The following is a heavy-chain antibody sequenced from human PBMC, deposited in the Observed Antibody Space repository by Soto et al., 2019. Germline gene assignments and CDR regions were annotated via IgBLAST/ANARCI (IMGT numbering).Heavy chain of an antibody. D-gene: IGHD6-13*01. CDR3: ARIAASGRGWDV. Sequence: EVQLVESGGGLVQPGGSLRLSCVDSGFTFSSYWMSWVRQAPVKGLGWVGNIKQDGSEENYVDSVKGRFTISRDNAKNTMYLQMNGMRVEDTAVYYCARIAASGRGWDVWGQGTTVGVSS. CDR1: GFTFSSYW. V-gene: IGHV3-7*01. CDR2: IKQDGSEE. J-gene: IGHJ6*01.